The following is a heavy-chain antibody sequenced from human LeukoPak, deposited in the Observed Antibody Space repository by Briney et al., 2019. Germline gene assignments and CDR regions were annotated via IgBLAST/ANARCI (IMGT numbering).Heavy chain of an antibody. Sequence: PGGSLRLSCAASGFTFSSYSMNWVRQAPGKGLEWVSYISSSGSTIYYADSVKGRFTISRDNAKNSLYLQMNSLRAEDTAVYYCARAPYDSSGYYYFDYWGQGTLVTVSS. V-gene: IGHV3-48*04. CDR3: ARAPYDSSGYYYFDY. J-gene: IGHJ4*02. CDR1: GFTFSSYS. D-gene: IGHD3-22*01. CDR2: ISSSGSTI.